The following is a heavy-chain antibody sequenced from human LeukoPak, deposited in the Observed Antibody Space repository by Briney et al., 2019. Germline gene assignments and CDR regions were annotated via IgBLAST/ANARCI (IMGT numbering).Heavy chain of an antibody. CDR1: GYSISSGYY. Sequence: SETLSLTCTVSGYSISSGYYWGWIRQPPGKGLEWIGSIYHSGSTYYNPSLKSRVTISVDTSKNQFSLKLSSVTAADTAVYYCARGFYSSSWYYSFDYWGQGTLATVSS. V-gene: IGHV4-38-2*02. CDR3: ARGFYSSSWYYSFDY. D-gene: IGHD6-13*01. J-gene: IGHJ4*02. CDR2: IYHSGST.